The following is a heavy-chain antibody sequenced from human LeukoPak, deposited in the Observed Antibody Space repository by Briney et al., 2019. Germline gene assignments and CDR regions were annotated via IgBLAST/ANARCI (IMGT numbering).Heavy chain of an antibody. CDR2: INPNSGGT. CDR3: ARDYDSSGYSLDY. V-gene: IGHV1-2*02. CDR1: GYTFTSYY. Sequence: ASVKVSCKASGYTFTSYYMHWVRQAPGQGLEWMGWINPNSGGTNYAQKFQGRVTMTRDTSISTAYMELSRLRSDDTAVYYCARDYDSSGYSLDYWGQGTLVTVSS. J-gene: IGHJ4*02. D-gene: IGHD3-22*01.